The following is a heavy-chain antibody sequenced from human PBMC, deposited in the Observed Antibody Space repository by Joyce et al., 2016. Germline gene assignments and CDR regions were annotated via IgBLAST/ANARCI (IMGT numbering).Heavy chain of an antibody. CDR3: ERDYRFGLFDY. D-gene: IGHD3/OR15-3a*01. CDR2: MNTDGSKK. Sequence: EVQLVESGGGLVQPGGFLRLSCAASGFTFSQYWMSWVRQDPGKGLEWVAKMNTDGSKKYYVDSVKGRFTISRDNAKNSLYLQMDSLRAEDTAVYYCERDYRFGLFDYWGQGTLVTVSS. CDR1: GFTFSQYW. V-gene: IGHV3-7*01. J-gene: IGHJ4*02.